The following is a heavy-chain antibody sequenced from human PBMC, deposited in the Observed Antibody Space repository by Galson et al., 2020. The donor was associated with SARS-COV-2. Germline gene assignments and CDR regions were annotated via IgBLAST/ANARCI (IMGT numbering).Heavy chain of an antibody. Sequence: ASETLSLTCTVSGGSISSYYWSWIRQPAGKGLEWIGRIYTSGSTNYNPSLKSRVTMSVDTSKNQFSLKLSSVTAADTAVYYCARASDSGYYDYLDYWGQGTLVTVSS. J-gene: IGHJ4*02. CDR3: ARASDSGYYDYLDY. CDR1: GGSISSYY. D-gene: IGHD3-22*01. V-gene: IGHV4-4*07. CDR2: IYTSGST.